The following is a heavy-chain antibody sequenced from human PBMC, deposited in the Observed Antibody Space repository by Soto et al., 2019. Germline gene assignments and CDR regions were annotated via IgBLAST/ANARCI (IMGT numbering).Heavy chain of an antibody. D-gene: IGHD4-17*01. J-gene: IGHJ4*02. CDR2: ISSSGSTI. V-gene: IGHV3-48*02. CDR1: GFTFSSYA. CDR3: ARTPPYGDYVALDY. Sequence: GGSLRLSCAASGFTFSSYAMSWVSQAPGKGLEWVSYISSSGSTIYYADSVKGRFTISRDNAKNSLYLQMNSLRDEDTAVYYCARTPPYGDYVALDYWGQGTLVTVSS.